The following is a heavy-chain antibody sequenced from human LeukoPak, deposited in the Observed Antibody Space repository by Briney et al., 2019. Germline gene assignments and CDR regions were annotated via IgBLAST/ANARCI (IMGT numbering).Heavy chain of an antibody. Sequence: PSETLSLTCTVSGGSISSYYWSWIRQPPGKGLEWIGYIYYSGSTNYNPSLKSRVTISVDTSKNQFSLKLSSVTAADTAVYYCARGHAEQWLRSNSFNLWGRGTLVTVSS. CDR1: GGSISSYY. J-gene: IGHJ2*01. CDR2: IYYSGST. CDR3: ARGHAEQWLRSNSFNL. D-gene: IGHD6-19*01. V-gene: IGHV4-59*01.